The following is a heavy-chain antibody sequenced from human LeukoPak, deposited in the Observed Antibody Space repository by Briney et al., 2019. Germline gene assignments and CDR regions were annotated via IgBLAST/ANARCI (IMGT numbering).Heavy chain of an antibody. J-gene: IGHJ4*02. D-gene: IGHD1-26*01. CDR2: IHHSGST. CDR1: AYSISSGYY. V-gene: IGHV4-38-2*02. Sequence: SETLSLTCTVSAYSISSGYYWGWIRQPPGRGLEWVGNIHHSGSTYYNPSLKSRVTISVDTSKNQFSLKVTSVTAADTAMFYCARLNSGSHYDYWGQGTLVTVSS. CDR3: ARLNSGSHYDY.